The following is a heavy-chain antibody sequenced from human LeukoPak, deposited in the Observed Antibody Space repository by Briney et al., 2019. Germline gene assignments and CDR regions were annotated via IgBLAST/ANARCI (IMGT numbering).Heavy chain of an antibody. CDR2: ISGSGGST. CDR3: AKRPRRNYLDPFDY. D-gene: IGHD3-10*01. J-gene: IGHJ4*02. CDR1: GFTFSSYA. V-gene: IGHV3-23*01. Sequence: PGGSLRLSWAASGFTFSSYAMSLVRQAPGKGLEWVSGISGSGGSTYYADSVKGRFTISRDNSKNRLYLQMNSLRAEDAAVYYCAKRPRRNYLDPFDYWGQGTLVTVSS.